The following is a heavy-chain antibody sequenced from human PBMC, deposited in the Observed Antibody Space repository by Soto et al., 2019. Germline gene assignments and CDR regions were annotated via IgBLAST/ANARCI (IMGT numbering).Heavy chain of an antibody. Sequence: GESLKISCKGSGYSFTSYWIGWVRQMPGKGLEWMGIIYPGDSDTRYSPSFRGHVTISAAKSITTVFLQWSSLRASDTAMYYCARQIYDSDSGPNFRYYFDSWGQGTLVTVSS. D-gene: IGHD3-22*01. J-gene: IGHJ4*02. CDR1: GYSFTSYW. CDR2: IYPGDSDT. CDR3: ARQIYDSDSGPNFRYYFDS. V-gene: IGHV5-51*01.